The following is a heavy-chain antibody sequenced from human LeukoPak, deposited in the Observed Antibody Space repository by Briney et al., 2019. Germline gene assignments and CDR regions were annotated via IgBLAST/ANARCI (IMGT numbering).Heavy chain of an antibody. CDR1: GFTFSSYA. D-gene: IGHD5-18*01. Sequence: GGSLRPSCAASGFTFSSYAMHWVRQAPGKGLEWVAVISYDGSNKYYADSAKGRFTISRDNSKNTLYLQMNSLRAEDTAVYYCAREVQLWNLYYGMDVWGQRTTVTVSS. CDR2: ISYDGSNK. CDR3: AREVQLWNLYYGMDV. V-gene: IGHV3-30*04. J-gene: IGHJ6*02.